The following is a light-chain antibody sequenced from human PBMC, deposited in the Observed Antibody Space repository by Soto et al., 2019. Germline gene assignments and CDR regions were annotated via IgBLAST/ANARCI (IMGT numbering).Light chain of an antibody. CDR1: QSVSNN. V-gene: IGKV3-15*01. J-gene: IGKJ5*01. CDR2: GAT. CDR3: QQRHMWPIT. Sequence: EILMTQSPATLSVSPGERATLSCRASQSVSNNLAWYQQKPGQAPRIVSYGATTRATGIPARFSGSGSGTEFTLTISRLEPEDSAVYYCQQRHMWPITFGQGTRLEIK.